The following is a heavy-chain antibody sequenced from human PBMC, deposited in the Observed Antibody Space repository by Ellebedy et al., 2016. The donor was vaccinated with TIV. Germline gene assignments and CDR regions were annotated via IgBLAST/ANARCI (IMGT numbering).Heavy chain of an antibody. CDR3: ARPQVGELLWGFDP. V-gene: IGHV1-2*02. CDR2: INPNSGGT. Sequence: ASVKVSCKASGYTFTGYYMHWVRQAPGQGLEWMGWINPNSGGTNYAQKLQGRVTMTRDTSISTAYMELSRLRSDDTAVYYCARPQVGELLWGFDPWGQGTLVTVSS. D-gene: IGHD3-10*01. J-gene: IGHJ5*02. CDR1: GYTFTGYY.